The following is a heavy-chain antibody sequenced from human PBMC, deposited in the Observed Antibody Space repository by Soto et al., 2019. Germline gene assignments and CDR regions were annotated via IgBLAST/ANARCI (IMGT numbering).Heavy chain of an antibody. CDR2: IIPIFGTA. CDR3: GRSPTAMLEPSSFDY. CDR1: GGTFSSYA. V-gene: IGHV1-69*13. J-gene: IGHJ4*02. D-gene: IGHD5-18*01. Sequence: SVKVSCKASGGTFSSYAISWVRQAPVQGLEWMGGIIPIFGTANYAQKFQGRVTITADESTSTAYMELSSLRSEDTAVYYCGRSPTAMLEPSSFDYWGQGTLVTVSS.